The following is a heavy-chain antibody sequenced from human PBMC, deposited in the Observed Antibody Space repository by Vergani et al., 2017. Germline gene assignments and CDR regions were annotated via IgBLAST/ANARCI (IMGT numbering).Heavy chain of an antibody. CDR2: ISSSGSTR. CDR1: GFTFSDYY. V-gene: IGHV3-11*01. D-gene: IGHD3-22*01. J-gene: IGHJ3*02. CDR3: AREKGMNYYDSSGYYDAFDI. Sequence: QVQLVESGGGVVQPGRSLRLSCAASGFTFSDYYMSWIRQAPGKGLEWVSYISSSGSTRYYADSVKGRFTISRDNAKNSLYLQMNSLRAEDTAVYYCAREKGMNYYDSSGYYDAFDIWGQGTMVTVSS.